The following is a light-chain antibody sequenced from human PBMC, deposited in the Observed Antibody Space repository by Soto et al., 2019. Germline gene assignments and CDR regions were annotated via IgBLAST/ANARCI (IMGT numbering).Light chain of an antibody. J-gene: IGKJ4*01. CDR1: QTVRNNY. CDR3: QQCSSYPLT. Sequence: EFVLTQSPGTLSLSPGERATLSCRASQTVRNNYLAWYQQKPGQAPRLLIYDASSRATGIPDMFSGGGSGTDFTLTSSRLEPEDFAVYYWQQCSSYPLTFGGGTKVEIK. V-gene: IGKV3-20*01. CDR2: DAS.